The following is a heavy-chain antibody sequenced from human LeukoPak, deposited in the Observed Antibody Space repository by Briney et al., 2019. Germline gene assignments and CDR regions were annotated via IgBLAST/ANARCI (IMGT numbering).Heavy chain of an antibody. CDR1: GYTFTAYD. CDR2: INPNRGGT. Sequence: GASVKVSXNASGYTFTAYDMHWVRQAPGQGLEWIGRINPNRGGTTYAQHFQGRVTMTRDTSISTAYLELSSLRPDDTAMYYCARGPYDYVWGNYRYTAASFDYWGQGTLVTVSS. V-gene: IGHV1-2*06. D-gene: IGHD3-16*02. CDR3: ARGPYDYVWGNYRYTAASFDY. J-gene: IGHJ4*02.